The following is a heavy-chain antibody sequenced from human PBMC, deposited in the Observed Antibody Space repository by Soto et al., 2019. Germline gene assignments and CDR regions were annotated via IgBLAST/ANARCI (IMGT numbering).Heavy chain of an antibody. CDR1: GGSISSGGYY. CDR3: ARVDDSSGYYFDY. CDR2: IYYSGST. J-gene: IGHJ4*02. D-gene: IGHD3-22*01. V-gene: IGHV4-31*03. Sequence: QVQLQESGPGLVKPSQTLSLTCTVSGGSISSGGYYWSWIRQHQGKGLEWIGYIYYSGSTYYNPSLKTRVTISVDTSKTQYSLKLSSVTAADTAVYYCARVDDSSGYYFDYWGQGTLVTVSS.